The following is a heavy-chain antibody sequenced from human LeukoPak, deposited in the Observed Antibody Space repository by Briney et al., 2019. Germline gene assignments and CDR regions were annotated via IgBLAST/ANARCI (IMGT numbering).Heavy chain of an antibody. D-gene: IGHD4-11*01. CDR2: ISGSGGST. V-gene: IGHV3-23*01. CDR1: GFTFSSYA. CDR3: AKGGSNYGGYYYYYMDV. Sequence: GGSLRLSCAASGFTFSSYAMSWVRQAPGKGLEWVSAISGSGGSTYYADSVKGRFTISRDNSKNTLYLQMNSLRAEDTAVYYCAKGGSNYGGYYYYYMDVWGKGTTVTVSS. J-gene: IGHJ6*03.